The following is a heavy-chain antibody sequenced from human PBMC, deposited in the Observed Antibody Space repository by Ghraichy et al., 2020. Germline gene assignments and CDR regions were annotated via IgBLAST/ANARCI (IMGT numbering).Heavy chain of an antibody. D-gene: IGHD3-3*01. V-gene: IGHV4-59*08. CDR3: ARSSYDFWRKAYYYYMDV. CDR1: GGSISSYY. CDR2: IYYSGST. Sequence: SETLSLTCTVSGGSISSYYWSWIRQPPGKGLEWIGYIYYSGSTNYNPSLKSRVTISVDTSKNQFSLKLSSVTAADTAVYYCARSSYDFWRKAYYYYMDVWGKGTTVTVSS. J-gene: IGHJ6*03.